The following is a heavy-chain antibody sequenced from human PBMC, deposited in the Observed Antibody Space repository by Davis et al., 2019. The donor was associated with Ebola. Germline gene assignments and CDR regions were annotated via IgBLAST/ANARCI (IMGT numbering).Heavy chain of an antibody. V-gene: IGHV3-74*01. J-gene: IGHJ4*02. CDR1: GFTFTSYW. Sequence: GESLKISCAASGFTFTSYWMHWVRQAPGKGLVWVSRINSDGSSITYADSVKGRFTISRDNAKNSLYLQMNSLRDEDTAVYYCASPGGVFDYWGQGTLVTVSS. CDR2: INSDGSSI. D-gene: IGHD2-8*02. CDR3: ASPGGVFDY.